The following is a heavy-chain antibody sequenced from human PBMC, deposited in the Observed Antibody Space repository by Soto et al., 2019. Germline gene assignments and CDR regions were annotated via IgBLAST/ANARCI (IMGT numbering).Heavy chain of an antibody. CDR1: VVSFSGYY. D-gene: IGHD1-20*01. CDR2: INHSGST. J-gene: IGHJ5*02. CDR3: ARRYNWNGRWFEP. Sequence: SETVSLTCAFYVVSFSGYYWSWIRQPPGKWLEWIGEINHSGSTNYNPSLKSRVTISVDTSKNQFSLKLSSVTAADTAVYYCARRYNWNGRWFEPWGQGTLVTVSS. V-gene: IGHV4-34*01.